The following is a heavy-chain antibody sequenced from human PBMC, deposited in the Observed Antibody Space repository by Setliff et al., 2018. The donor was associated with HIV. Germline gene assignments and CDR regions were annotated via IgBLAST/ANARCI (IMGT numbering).Heavy chain of an antibody. CDR2: FYYSGFT. CDR1: GGSITSSLYY. Sequence: PSETLSLTCTVSGGSITSSLYYWTWIRQHPGKGLEWIGYFYYSGFTYYNPSLKSRVTMSIDTSNNQFSLKLKSVTAADTAVYYCATPVTSRGYYYMDVWGKGTTVTVSS. J-gene: IGHJ6*03. CDR3: ATPVTSRGYYYMDV. V-gene: IGHV4-31*03. D-gene: IGHD4-17*01.